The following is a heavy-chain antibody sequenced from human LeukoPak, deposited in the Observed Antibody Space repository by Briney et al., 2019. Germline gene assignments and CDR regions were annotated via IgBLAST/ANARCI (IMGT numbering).Heavy chain of an antibody. V-gene: IGHV1-8*01. D-gene: IGHD3-9*01. CDR2: MNPNSGNT. Sequence: ASVKVSCKASGYTFTSYDINWVRQATGQGLEWMGWMNPNSGNTGYAQKFQGRVTMTRNTSISIAYMELSSLRSDDTAVYYCARATGKDILTGRKLDNWGQGTLVTVS. CDR3: ARATGKDILTGRKLDN. J-gene: IGHJ4*02. CDR1: GYTFTSYD.